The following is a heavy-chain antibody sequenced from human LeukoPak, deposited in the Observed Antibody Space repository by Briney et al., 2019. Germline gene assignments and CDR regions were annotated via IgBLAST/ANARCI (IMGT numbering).Heavy chain of an antibody. D-gene: IGHD3-10*01. V-gene: IGHV3-7*01. CDR1: RFTFSSYS. Sequence: GGSLRLSCAASRFTFSSYSMIWVRQAPGKGLEWVANIKRDGNEKNYVDSVKGRFSISRDNAKNSLYLQMDSLRAEDTAVYYCAKEGAYPIITYDSWGQGALVTVSS. CDR3: AKEGAYPIITYDS. J-gene: IGHJ5*01. CDR2: IKRDGNEK.